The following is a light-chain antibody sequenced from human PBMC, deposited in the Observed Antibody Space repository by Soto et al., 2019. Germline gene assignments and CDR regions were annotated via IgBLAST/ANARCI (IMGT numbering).Light chain of an antibody. CDR2: EVS. J-gene: IGLJ1*01. Sequence: QSVLTQPASVSGSPGQSITISCTGTSSDVGGYNYVSWYLHHPGKAPKLMIYEVSNRPSGVSNRFSGSKSGNTASLTISGLQADDEADYYCSSYTSSSRYVFGTGTKPTVL. CDR1: SSDVGGYNY. V-gene: IGLV2-14*01. CDR3: SSYTSSSRYV.